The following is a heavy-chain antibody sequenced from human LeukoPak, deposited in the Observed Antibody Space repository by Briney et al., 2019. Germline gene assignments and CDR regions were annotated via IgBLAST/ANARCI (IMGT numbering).Heavy chain of an antibody. Sequence: SETLSLTCTVSGGSISTGGYQWSWIRQHPGKGLEWIGHISYSGSTYYNPSLESRVTISMGTSKYQFYLKLSSVTAEDTAVNYCARDRTNDYGHNVGAFDIWGQGTVVTVSS. J-gene: IGHJ3*02. V-gene: IGHV4-31*03. D-gene: IGHD4-17*01. CDR1: GGSISTGGYQ. CDR2: ISYSGST. CDR3: ARDRTNDYGHNVGAFDI.